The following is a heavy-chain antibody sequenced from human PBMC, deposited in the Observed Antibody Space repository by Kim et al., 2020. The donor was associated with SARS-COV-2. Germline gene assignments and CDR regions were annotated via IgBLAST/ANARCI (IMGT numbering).Heavy chain of an antibody. J-gene: IGHJ4*02. V-gene: IGHV3-23*03. CDR3: AKAGGSGSYSCYY. D-gene: IGHD3-10*01. Sequence: YAASVKGRFTSSLANSKNMLDLQMNSLIAEDTAVYYCAKAGGSGSYSCYYWGQGTLVAVSS.